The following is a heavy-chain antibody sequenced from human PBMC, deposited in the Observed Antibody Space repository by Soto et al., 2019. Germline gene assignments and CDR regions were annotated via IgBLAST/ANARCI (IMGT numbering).Heavy chain of an antibody. CDR3: AKTPRAVVVPAAIPYYFDY. Sequence: GGSLRLSCAASGFTFSSYAMSWVRQAPGKGLEWVSAISGSGGSTYYADSVKGRFTISRDNSKNTLYLQMNSLRAEDTAVYYCAKTPRAVVVPAAIPYYFDYWGQGTLVTVSS. CDR2: ISGSGGST. CDR1: GFTFSSYA. J-gene: IGHJ4*02. V-gene: IGHV3-23*01. D-gene: IGHD2-2*01.